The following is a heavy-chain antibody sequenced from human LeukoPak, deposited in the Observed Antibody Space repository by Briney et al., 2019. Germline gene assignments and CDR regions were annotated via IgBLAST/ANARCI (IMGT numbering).Heavy chain of an antibody. Sequence: GGSLRLSCAASGFTFSTSGMHWVRQAPGKGLEWVAFIRYDGRNKYYADSVKGRFTISRDNSKNTLYLQMNSLRAEDTAVYYCAKTPSSSWLYYFDYWGQGTLVTVSS. CDR2: IRYDGRNK. J-gene: IGHJ4*02. D-gene: IGHD6-13*01. V-gene: IGHV3-30*02. CDR1: GFTFSTSG. CDR3: AKTPSSSWLYYFDY.